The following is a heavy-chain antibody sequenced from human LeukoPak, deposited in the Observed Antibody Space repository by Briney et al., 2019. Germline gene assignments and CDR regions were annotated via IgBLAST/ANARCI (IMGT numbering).Heavy chain of an antibody. Sequence: ASVKVSCKASGYTFTSYGISWVRQAPGQGLEWMGWINPNSGDTNYSQKFQGRVTMTRDTSISTAYMELSRLRSDDTAVYYCVPLAATTTDYWGQGTLVTVSS. CDR1: GYTFTSYG. J-gene: IGHJ4*02. D-gene: IGHD6-13*01. V-gene: IGHV1-2*02. CDR2: INPNSGDT. CDR3: VPLAATTTDY.